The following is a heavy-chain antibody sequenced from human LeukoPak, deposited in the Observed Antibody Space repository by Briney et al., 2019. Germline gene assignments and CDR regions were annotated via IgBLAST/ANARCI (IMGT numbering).Heavy chain of an antibody. V-gene: IGHV4-4*02. CDR1: GHSTTSNNW. J-gene: IGHJ6*04. CDR3: ARDSDLTGYFSRFYYGLVV. Sequence: SGTLSLTCAVSGHSTTSNNWWSWVRQPPGKGPEWIGEVYHSGSTNYHPSLKSRVTITVDKSNNQFSLKLTSVTAADTAVYYCARDSDLTGYFSRFYYGLVVWGKGTTVTVSS. CDR2: VYHSGST. D-gene: IGHD3-9*01.